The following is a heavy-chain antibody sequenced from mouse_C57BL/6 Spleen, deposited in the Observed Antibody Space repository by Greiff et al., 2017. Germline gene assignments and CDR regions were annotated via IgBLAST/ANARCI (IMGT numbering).Heavy chain of an antibody. CDR2: IYPGDGDT. CDR3: ARRSSIYYAMDY. D-gene: IGHD1-1*01. CDR1: GYAFSSYW. Sequence: QVQLQQSGAELVKPGASVKISCKASGYAFSSYWMNWVKQRPGKGLEWIGQIYPGDGDTNYNGKFKGKATLTAYKSSSTAYMQLSSLTSEDSAVYFCARRSSIYYAMDYWGQGTSVTVSS. V-gene: IGHV1-80*01. J-gene: IGHJ4*01.